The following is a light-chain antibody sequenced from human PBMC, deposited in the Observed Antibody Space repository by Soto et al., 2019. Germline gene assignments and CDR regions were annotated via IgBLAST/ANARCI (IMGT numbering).Light chain of an antibody. J-gene: IGLJ1*01. CDR2: EVT. V-gene: IGLV2-14*01. CDR1: RSDVGAYNY. Sequence: VLTQPASVSGSPGQSIAISCTGTRSDVGAYNYVSWYQQHPGKAPKLMISEVTNRPSGVSDRFSGSKSGNTASLTISGLQAEDEADYYCSSFTSRFTFVFGTGTKV. CDR3: SSFTSRFTFV.